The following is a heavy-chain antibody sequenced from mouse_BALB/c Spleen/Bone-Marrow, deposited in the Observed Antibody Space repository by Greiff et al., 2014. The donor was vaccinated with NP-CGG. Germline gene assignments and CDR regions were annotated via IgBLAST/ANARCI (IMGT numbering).Heavy chain of an antibody. D-gene: IGHD2-2*01. V-gene: IGHV14-3*02. CDR1: GFNIKDTY. Sequence: VQLKESGAELVEPGASVKLSCTASGFNIKDTYIHWVKQRPEQGLEWIGRIDPANDNTKYDPKFQGKATITADTSSSTAYLQRSSLTSEDTAVYYCASYVYGYYFDYWGQGTTLTVSS. CDR2: IDPANDNT. J-gene: IGHJ2*01. CDR3: ASYVYGYYFDY.